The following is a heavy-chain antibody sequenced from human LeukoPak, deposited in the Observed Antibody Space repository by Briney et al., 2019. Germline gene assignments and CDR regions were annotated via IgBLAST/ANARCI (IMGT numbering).Heavy chain of an antibody. Sequence: GGSLRLSCAASGFTFSSYAMHWVRQAPGKGLEWVAVISYDGSNKYYADSVKGRFTISRDNSKNTLYLQMNSLRAEDTAVYYCARDHGKGQFLGYWGQGTLVTVSS. CDR2: ISYDGSNK. CDR1: GFTFSSYA. V-gene: IGHV3-30-3*01. CDR3: ARDHGKGQFLGY. D-gene: IGHD1-26*01. J-gene: IGHJ4*02.